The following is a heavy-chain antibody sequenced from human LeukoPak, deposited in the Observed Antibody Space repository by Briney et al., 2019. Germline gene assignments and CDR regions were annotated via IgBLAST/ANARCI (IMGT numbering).Heavy chain of an antibody. CDR1: GYTFTAKY. CDR2: INADSGGT. Sequence: ASVKVSCKASGYTFTAKYIHWVRQAPGQGVEWMGWINADSGGTNYAQSFQGRVTMTRDTSISTAYMELTSLRSDDTAVYYCARAVPAAAYWGQGTVVTVSS. CDR3: ARAVPAAAY. V-gene: IGHV1-2*02. J-gene: IGHJ4*02. D-gene: IGHD2-2*01.